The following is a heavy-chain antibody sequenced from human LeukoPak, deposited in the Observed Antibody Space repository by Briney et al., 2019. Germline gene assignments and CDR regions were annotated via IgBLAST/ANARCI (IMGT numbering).Heavy chain of an antibody. J-gene: IGHJ4*02. Sequence: GGSLRLSCAASGFPFSSYSMNWVRQTPGKGLEWVSYISSSSNTIYYVDSVKGRFTISRDNGKDSLYLQMNTLRAEDTAVYYCAPGYCSSTSCTHYFEYWGQGTLVTVSS. V-gene: IGHV3-48*04. CDR2: ISSSSNTI. D-gene: IGHD2-2*01. CDR1: GFPFSSYS. CDR3: APGYCSSTSCTHYFEY.